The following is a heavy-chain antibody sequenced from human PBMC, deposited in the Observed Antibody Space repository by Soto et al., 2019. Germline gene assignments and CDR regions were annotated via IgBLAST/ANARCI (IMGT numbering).Heavy chain of an antibody. D-gene: IGHD3-16*01. V-gene: IGHV4-59*08. CDR1: GGSISSYY. Sequence: QVQLQESGPELVKPSETLSLTCTVSGGSISSYYWSWIRQPPGKGLEWIGYIYYSGSTNYNPSLKSRVTISVDTSKNQFSLKLISVTAADTAVYYCARRFGRNFDYWGQGTLVTVSS. J-gene: IGHJ4*02. CDR3: ARRFGRNFDY. CDR2: IYYSGST.